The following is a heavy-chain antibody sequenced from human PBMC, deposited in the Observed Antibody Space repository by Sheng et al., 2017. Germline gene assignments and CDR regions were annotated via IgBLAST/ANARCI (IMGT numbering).Heavy chain of an antibody. CDR1: GFTFSGSA. Sequence: EVQLVESGGGLVQPGGSLKLSCAASGFTFSGSAMHWVRQASGKGLEWVGRIRSKANSYATAYAASVKGRFTISRDDSKNTAYLQMNSLKTEDTAVYYCTRLLSGWYRNGMDVWGQGTTVTVSS. V-gene: IGHV3-73*02. CDR3: TRLLSGWYRNGMDV. D-gene: IGHD6-19*01. J-gene: IGHJ6*02. CDR2: IRSKANSYAT.